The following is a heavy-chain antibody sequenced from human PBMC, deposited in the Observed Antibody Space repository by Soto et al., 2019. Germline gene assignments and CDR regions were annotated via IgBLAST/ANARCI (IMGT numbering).Heavy chain of an antibody. Sequence: QVTLKESGPVLVKPTETLTLTCTVSGFSLSNARMGVSWIRQPPGKALEWLAHIFSTDEKSYSTSRKSRLTITKDTSKSQVVLTMTNMDPVDTATYYCARTIVAYYYYYMDVWGKGTTVTVSS. J-gene: IGHJ6*03. CDR1: GFSLSNARMG. CDR3: ARTIVAYYYYYMDV. V-gene: IGHV2-26*01. CDR2: IFSTDEK. D-gene: IGHD2-15*01.